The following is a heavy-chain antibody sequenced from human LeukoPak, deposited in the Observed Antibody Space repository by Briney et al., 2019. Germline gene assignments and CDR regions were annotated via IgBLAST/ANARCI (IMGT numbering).Heavy chain of an antibody. D-gene: IGHD1-26*01. J-gene: IGHJ4*02. CDR2: IRYDGSDK. Sequence: PGGSLRLSCTASGFIFSSYGMHWVRQAPGKGLEGVAFIRYDGSDKYYADSVKGRFTISRDNSKNKVYLQMNSLRTEDTAVYYCAKDSWEVGATSEIDYWGQGTLVTVSS. V-gene: IGHV3-30*02. CDR3: AKDSWEVGATSEIDY. CDR1: GFIFSSYG.